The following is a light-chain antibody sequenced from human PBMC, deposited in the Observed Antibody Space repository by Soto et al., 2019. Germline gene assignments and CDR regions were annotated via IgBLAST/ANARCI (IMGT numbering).Light chain of an antibody. J-gene: IGKJ1*01. Sequence: DIQMTQSPSTLSASVGDRVTITCRASQSISSWLAWYQQKPGKVPKLLIYAASTLRSGVPSRFSGSGSGTDFTLTISSLQPEDVATYYCQKYNSAPQTFGQGTKVDIK. CDR2: AAS. V-gene: IGKV1-27*01. CDR1: QSISSW. CDR3: QKYNSAPQT.